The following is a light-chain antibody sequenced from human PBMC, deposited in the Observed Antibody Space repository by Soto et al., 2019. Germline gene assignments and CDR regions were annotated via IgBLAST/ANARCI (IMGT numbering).Light chain of an antibody. J-gene: IGKJ1*01. CDR2: DTS. CDR3: QHYYGTSPTWT. CDR1: QSVGGNS. V-gene: IGKV3-20*01. Sequence: ETVLTQSPGTLSLSPGERSTVSCMAIQSVGGNSLAWYQQRPGQAPRLLIYDTSKRATGIPDRFSGSGSGTDFTLTISRLEPEDFALYYCQHYYGTSPTWTFGQGTKVDIK.